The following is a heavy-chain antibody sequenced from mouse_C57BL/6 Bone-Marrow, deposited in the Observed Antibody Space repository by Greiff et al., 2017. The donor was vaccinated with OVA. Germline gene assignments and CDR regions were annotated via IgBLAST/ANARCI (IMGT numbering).Heavy chain of an antibody. CDR3: ARGGYSNYAWFAY. D-gene: IGHD2-5*01. CDR2: ISDGGSYT. V-gene: IGHV5-4*01. J-gene: IGHJ3*01. Sequence: EVQGVESGGGLVKPGGSLKLSCAASGFTFSSYAMSWVRQTPEKRLEWVATISDGGSYTYYPDNVKGRFTISRDNAKNNLYLQMSHLKSEDTAMYYCARGGYSNYAWFAYWGQGTLVTVSA. CDR1: GFTFSSYA.